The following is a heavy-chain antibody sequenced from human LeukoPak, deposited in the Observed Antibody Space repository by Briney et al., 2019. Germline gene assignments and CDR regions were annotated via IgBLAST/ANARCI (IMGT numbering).Heavy chain of an antibody. CDR1: GVIISSYA. CDR2: INGRGDNT. V-gene: IGHV3-23*01. D-gene: IGHD2-21*01. Sequence: PGGSLRLSCAASGVIISSYAMSWVRQAPGKGLEWVSAINGRGDNTYYADFVKGRFTNSRDNSKSTVYLQMNSLRTEDTAVYYCAKDRVSPCFNWFDPWGQGTRVTVSS. CDR3: AKDRVSPCFNWFDP. J-gene: IGHJ5*02.